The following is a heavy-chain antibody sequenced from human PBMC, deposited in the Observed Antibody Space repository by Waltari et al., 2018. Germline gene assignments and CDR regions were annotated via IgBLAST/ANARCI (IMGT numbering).Heavy chain of an antibody. CDR3: ARGSSGRYVYCDY. CDR1: GGSFSGYY. Sequence: QVQLQQWGAGLLKPSETLSLTCAVYGGSFSGYYWSWIRQPPGKGLEWIGEINHSGTTNYNPSLKSRGTISVDTSKNQFSLKLSSGTAADTAVYYCARGSSGRYVYCDYWGQGTLVTVSS. J-gene: IGHJ4*02. D-gene: IGHD6-19*01. V-gene: IGHV4-34*01. CDR2: INHSGTT.